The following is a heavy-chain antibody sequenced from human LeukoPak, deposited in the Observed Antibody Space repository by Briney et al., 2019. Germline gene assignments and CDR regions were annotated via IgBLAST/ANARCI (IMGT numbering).Heavy chain of an antibody. J-gene: IGHJ4*02. CDR2: INHSGST. Sequence: SETLSLTCAVYGGSFSGYYWSWIRQPPGKGLERIGEINHSGSTNYNPSLKSRVTISVDTSKNQFSLKLSSVTAADTAVYYCARGRFTISDWGQGTLVTVSS. CDR1: GGSFSGYY. V-gene: IGHV4-34*01. D-gene: IGHD3-9*01. CDR3: ARGRFTISD.